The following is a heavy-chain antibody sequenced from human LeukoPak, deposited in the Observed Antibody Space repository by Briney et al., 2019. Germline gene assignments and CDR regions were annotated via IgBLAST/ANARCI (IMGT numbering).Heavy chain of an antibody. CDR2: VKSDGSST. CDR3: SRDGFLGPGNAYLDY. D-gene: IGHD2/OR15-2a*01. CDR1: GFTFSSYA. Sequence: QSGGSLGLSCAASGFTFSSYAMHWVRQAPGKGLVWVSRVKSDGSSTSYADSVKGRFTISRDNARNTLYLQMNSLRAEDTAVYYCSRDGFLGPGNAYLDYWGQGTPVTVSS. J-gene: IGHJ4*02. V-gene: IGHV3-74*01.